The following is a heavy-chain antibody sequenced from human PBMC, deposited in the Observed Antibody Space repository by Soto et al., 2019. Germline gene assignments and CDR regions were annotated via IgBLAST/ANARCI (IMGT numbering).Heavy chain of an antibody. J-gene: IGHJ4*02. CDR1: GGPISSYY. V-gene: IGHV4-59*01. D-gene: IGHD3-16*02. CDR2: IYYSGST. Sequence: SETLSLTCTVSGGPISSYYWSWIRQPPGKGLEWIGYIYYSGSTNYNPSLKSRVTISVDTSKNQFSLKLSSVTAADTAVYYCAGGYPLDYWGQGTLVTVSS. CDR3: AGGYPLDY.